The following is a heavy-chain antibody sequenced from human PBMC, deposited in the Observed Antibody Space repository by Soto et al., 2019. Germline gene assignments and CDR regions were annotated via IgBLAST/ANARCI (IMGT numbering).Heavy chain of an antibody. V-gene: IGHV1-8*01. CDR2: MNPNSGNT. CDR1: GYTFTSYD. CDR3: ARSFSDPNIVVVVAATLDY. J-gene: IGHJ4*02. D-gene: IGHD2-15*01. Sequence: ASVKVSCKASGYTFTSYDINWVRQATGQGLEWMGWMNPNSGNTGYAQKFRGRVTMTRNTSISTAYMELSSLRSEDTAVYYCARSFSDPNIVVVVAATLDYWGQGTLVTVSS.